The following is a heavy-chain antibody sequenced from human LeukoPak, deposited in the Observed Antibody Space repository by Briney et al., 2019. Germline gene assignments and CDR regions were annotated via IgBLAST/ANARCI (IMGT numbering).Heavy chain of an antibody. J-gene: IGHJ6*03. CDR1: GGSFSGYY. D-gene: IGHD5-18*01. CDR2: INHSGST. CDR3: ARARRGYSYGSYYYYYMDV. Sequence: SETLSLTCAVYGGSFSGYYWSWIRQPPGKGLEWIGEINHSGSTNYNPSLKSRVTISVDTSKNQFSLKLSSVTAADTAVYYCARARRGYSYGSYYYYYMDVWGKGTTVTISS. V-gene: IGHV4-34*01.